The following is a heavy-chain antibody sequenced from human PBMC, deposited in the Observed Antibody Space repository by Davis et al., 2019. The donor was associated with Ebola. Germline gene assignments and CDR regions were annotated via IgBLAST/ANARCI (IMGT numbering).Heavy chain of an antibody. Sequence: SETLSLTCSVSGASISSRGYCWGWIRQPPGKGLEWIGYIYYSGSTHYNPSLKSRVTMSVDTSKNQFSLKLTSVTAVDTAVYYCARMSPARDWFDPWGQGTLVTVSS. CDR3: ARMSPARDWFDP. CDR2: IYYSGST. V-gene: IGHV4-39*07. CDR1: GASISSRGYC. J-gene: IGHJ5*02.